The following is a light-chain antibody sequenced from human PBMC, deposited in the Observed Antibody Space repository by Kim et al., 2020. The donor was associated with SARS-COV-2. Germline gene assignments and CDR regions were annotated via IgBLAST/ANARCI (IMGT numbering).Light chain of an antibody. CDR3: QQYGSSPLT. CDR2: GAS. Sequence: SPEERATLSCRASQSVSGSYLAWYQQKPGQAPRLLIYGASSRATGIPDRFSGSGSETDFTLTISRLEPEDFAVYYCQQYGSSPLTFGGGTKVDIK. V-gene: IGKV3-20*01. CDR1: QSVSGSY. J-gene: IGKJ4*01.